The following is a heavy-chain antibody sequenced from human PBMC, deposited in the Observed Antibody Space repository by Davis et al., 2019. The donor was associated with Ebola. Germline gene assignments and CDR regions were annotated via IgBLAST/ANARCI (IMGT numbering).Heavy chain of an antibody. CDR1: GIDFSTSI. J-gene: IGHJ4*02. CDR2: IPLDGGYN. Sequence: GASLKISCIVSGIDFSTSIMHWVRQAPGQGLEWVSLIPLDGGYNQYGDAVKGRFTISRDDSKNTVSLQMNSLKADDTAVYYCAREGVTSGRAGSFDYWGQGTLVTVSS. D-gene: IGHD6-19*01. CDR3: AREGVTSGRAGSFDY. V-gene: IGHV3-30*04.